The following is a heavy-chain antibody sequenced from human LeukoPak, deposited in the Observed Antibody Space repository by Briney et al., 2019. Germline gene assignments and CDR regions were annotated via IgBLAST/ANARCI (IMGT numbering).Heavy chain of an antibody. CDR3: ARFRYCSSTSCYTGGRIRNHY. V-gene: IGHV1-8*03. CDR1: GYTSPSYD. J-gene: IGHJ4*02. CDR2: ITPKSGNT. Sequence: ASVKVSCKASGYTSPSYDINGVRRPPGKGFEGGGGITPKSGNTGYAQKFKGRVTITRNTSISTAYMELSSLRSEDTAVYYCARFRYCSSTSCYTGGRIRNHYWGQGTLVTVSS. D-gene: IGHD2-2*02.